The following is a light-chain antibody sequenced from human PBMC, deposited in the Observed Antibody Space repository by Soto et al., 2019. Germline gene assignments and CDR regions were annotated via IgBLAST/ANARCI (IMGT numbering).Light chain of an antibody. CDR2: DVN. V-gene: IGLV2-11*01. J-gene: IGLJ1*01. Sequence: QSVLAQAGSVSDSPGQSFTISCTGTISDVGGFNSVSWYQQHPGKAPKLMIYDVNKRPSGVPDRFSGSQSGSTASLTISGLQAQAEADYYCCSYAGSYSYAFATGTTVTVL. CDR1: ISDVGGFNS. CDR3: CSYAGSYSYA.